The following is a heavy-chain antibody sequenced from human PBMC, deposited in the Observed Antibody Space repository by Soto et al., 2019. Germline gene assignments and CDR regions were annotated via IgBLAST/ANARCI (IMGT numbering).Heavy chain of an antibody. V-gene: IGHV2-70*11. CDR1: GFSLSTSGMS. J-gene: IGHJ4*02. CDR3: SRRSTSRYFFDH. D-gene: IGHD2-2*01. Sequence: SGPTLVNPTQTLTLTCTFSGFSLSTSGMSVSWIRQPPGKALEWLSRIDWDGDKYYDTSLKTRLIISKDTSRNQVVPTMTNMDPFETATYYCSRRSTSRYFFDHWGLGTLVTVSS. CDR2: IDWDGDK.